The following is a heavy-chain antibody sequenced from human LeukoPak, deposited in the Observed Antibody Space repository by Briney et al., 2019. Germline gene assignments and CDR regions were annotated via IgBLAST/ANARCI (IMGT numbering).Heavy chain of an antibody. Sequence: SETLSLTCTVSGGSLSSYYCSWIGQPAGQGRDWIGRVSSSVSTNYNSSLTSRVTISVDTSRNKFSLTLSSVNAADTAVYFCPRGPYSYDRSCAFDMWGQGTMVTVS. CDR1: GGSLSSYY. CDR2: VSSSVST. J-gene: IGHJ3*02. CDR3: PRGPYSYDRSCAFDM. D-gene: IGHD3-22*01. V-gene: IGHV4-4*07.